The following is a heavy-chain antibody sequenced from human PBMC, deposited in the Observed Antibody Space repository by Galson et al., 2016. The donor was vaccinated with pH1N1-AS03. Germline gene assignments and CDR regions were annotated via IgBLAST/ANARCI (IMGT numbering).Heavy chain of an antibody. CDR1: GFTLRNYW. CDR3: ARGILGDAVGLDS. J-gene: IGHJ4*02. V-gene: IGHV3-74*01. D-gene: IGHD3-16*01. Sequence: SLRLSCAASGFTLRNYWMHWVRQAPGGGLVWVSRINTDETKTYYADSVEGRFAISRDIAKNTVYLQMYSLGPEDTAVYYCARGILGDAVGLDSWGQGTLVTVSS. CDR2: INTDETKT.